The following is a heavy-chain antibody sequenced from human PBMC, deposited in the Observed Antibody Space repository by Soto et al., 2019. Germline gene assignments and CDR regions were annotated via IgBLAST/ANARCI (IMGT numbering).Heavy chain of an antibody. J-gene: IGHJ5*02. CDR1: GSTFSSYA. CDR2: ISGSGGST. D-gene: IGHD3-3*01. V-gene: IGHV3-23*01. Sequence: PGGSLRLSSAASGSTFSSYAMSWVRQSPGQGLEWVSAISGSGGSTYYADSVKGRFTIPRDNSKNTLYLQMNSLRAEDTAVYYCAKASFGVVSTVRAAIDPWGQGTLVTVSS. CDR3: AKASFGVVSTVRAAIDP.